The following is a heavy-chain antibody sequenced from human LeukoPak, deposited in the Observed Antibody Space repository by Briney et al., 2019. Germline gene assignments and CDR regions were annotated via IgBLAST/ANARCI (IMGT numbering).Heavy chain of an antibody. V-gene: IGHV6-1*01. CDR1: GDSVSSNSAA. J-gene: IGHJ6*02. CDR3: ARARMDYGDYYYYGMDV. Sequence: SQTLSLTCAISGDSVSSNSAAWNWIRQSPSRGLEWLGRTYYRSKWYNDYAVSVKSRITINPDTSKNQFSLQLDSVTPEDTAVYYCARARMDYGDYYYYGMDVWGQGTTVTVSS. CDR2: TYYRSKWYN. D-gene: IGHD4-17*01.